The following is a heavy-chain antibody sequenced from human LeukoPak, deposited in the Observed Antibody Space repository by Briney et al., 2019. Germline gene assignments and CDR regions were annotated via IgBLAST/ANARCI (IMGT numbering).Heavy chain of an antibody. J-gene: IGHJ4*02. CDR1: GGSISSYY. CDR3: ARDPHCSSTNCPFDY. D-gene: IGHD2-2*01. V-gene: IGHV4-4*07. CDR2: IYTSGST. Sequence: PSETLSLTCTVSGGSISSYYWSWIRQPAGKGLEWIGHIYTSGSTYYNPSLKSRVTMSADKSKNQFSLRLSSVTAADTAVYYCARDPHCSSTNCPFDYWGQGTLVIVSS.